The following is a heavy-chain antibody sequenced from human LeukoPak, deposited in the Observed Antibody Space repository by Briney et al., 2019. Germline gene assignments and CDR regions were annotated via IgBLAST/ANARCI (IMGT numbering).Heavy chain of an antibody. CDR1: GFTFSSSA. J-gene: IGHJ4*02. D-gene: IGHD3-22*01. V-gene: IGHV3-66*03. CDR3: ARGITMSY. CDR2: IYSCGST. Sequence: GGSLRLSCAASGFTFSSSAVSWVRQAPGKGLEWVSVIYSCGSTYYADSVKGRFTISRDNSKNTLYLQMNSLRAEDTAVYYCARGITMSYWGQGTLVTASS.